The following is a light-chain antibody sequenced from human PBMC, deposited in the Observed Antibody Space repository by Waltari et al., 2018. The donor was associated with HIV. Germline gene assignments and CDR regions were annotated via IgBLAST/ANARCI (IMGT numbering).Light chain of an antibody. J-gene: IGLJ3*02. Sequence: QSALPQPPSASGSPGRSVTIPRTGPSRDLGDSDFVSWFQQHPPSAPKLLLYGVPRGCATFSDLFAGSSSGNTAFLAVAGLQPEGEAIYFCSSYGDSRRVLFGGGTNVTVL. CDR2: GVP. CDR1: SRDLGDSDF. CDR3: SSYGDSRRVL. V-gene: IGLV2-8*01.